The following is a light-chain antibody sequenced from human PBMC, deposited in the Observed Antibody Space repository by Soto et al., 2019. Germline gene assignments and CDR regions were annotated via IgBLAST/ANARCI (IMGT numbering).Light chain of an antibody. CDR1: SSDIGSYNL. CDR3: SSYAHSSIYV. V-gene: IGLV2-14*02. CDR2: EGN. J-gene: IGLJ1*01. Sequence: QSVLTQPASVSGSPGQSITLSCTGTSSDIGSYNLVSWYQQHPGKAPKLMIYEGNKRPSGVSTRFSGSKSGNTASLTISGLQAEDEADYYCSSYAHSSIYVFGTGTKVTVL.